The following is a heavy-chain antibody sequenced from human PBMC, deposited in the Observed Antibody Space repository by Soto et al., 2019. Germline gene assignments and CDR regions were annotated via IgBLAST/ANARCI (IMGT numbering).Heavy chain of an antibody. CDR1: GFTVSSNY. CDR3: ARDLRGYDWDYYYYYGMDV. J-gene: IGHJ6*02. D-gene: IGHD5-12*01. V-gene: IGHV3-53*01. Sequence: PGGSLRLSCAASGFTVSSNYMSWVRQAPGKGLEWVSVIYSGGSTYYADSVKGRFTISRDNSKNTLYLQMNSLRAEDTAVYYCARDLRGYDWDYYYYYGMDVWGQGTTVTVSS. CDR2: IYSGGST.